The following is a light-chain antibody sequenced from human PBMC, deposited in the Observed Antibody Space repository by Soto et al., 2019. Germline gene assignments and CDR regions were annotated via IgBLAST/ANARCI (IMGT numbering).Light chain of an antibody. Sequence: QSALTQPASVSGSPGQSITISCTGTSSDVGVYNSVSWYQQNPGKAPKVMIFEVSNRPSGVSNRFSGSKSGNTASLTISGLQAEDEADYYCSSYTTSGTLVFGGGTKLTVL. CDR2: EVS. CDR3: SSYTTSGTLV. V-gene: IGLV2-14*01. CDR1: SSDVGVYNS. J-gene: IGLJ3*02.